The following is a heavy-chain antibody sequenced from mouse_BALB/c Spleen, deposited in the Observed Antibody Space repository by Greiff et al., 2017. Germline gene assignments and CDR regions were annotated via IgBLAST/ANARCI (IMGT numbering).Heavy chain of an antibody. Sequence: EVQLVESGGGLVQPGGSRKLSCAASGFTFSSFGLYWVRQAPEKGLEWVAYISSGSSTIYYADTVKGRFTISRDNAKNTLFLQMISLRSEDAAMYYGESGVSGSGYALDNWGQGTLVSGSS. V-gene: IGHV5-17*02. CDR2: ISSGSSTI. CDR3: ESGVSGSGYALDN. J-gene: IGHJ4*01. D-gene: IGHD1-3*01. CDR1: GFTFSSFG.